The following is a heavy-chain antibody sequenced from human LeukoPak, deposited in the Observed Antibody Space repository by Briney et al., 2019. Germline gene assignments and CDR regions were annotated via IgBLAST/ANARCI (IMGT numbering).Heavy chain of an antibody. V-gene: IGHV3-48*03. J-gene: IGHJ6*02. CDR3: ARGRYNWNDPTLMDV. Sequence: GGSLRLSCAASGFIFSDYEMNWVRQAPGKGQEWSSYISTRGPTTFYADSVKGRFTISRDSAKNSLYLQMNSLRAEDTAIYYCARGRYNWNDPTLMDVWGLGTTVTVSS. CDR1: GFIFSDYE. D-gene: IGHD1-1*01. CDR2: ISTRGPTT.